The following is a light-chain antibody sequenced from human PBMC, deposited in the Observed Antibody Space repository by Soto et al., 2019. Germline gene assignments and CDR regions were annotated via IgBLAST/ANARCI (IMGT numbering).Light chain of an antibody. CDR1: SSNIGAGYD. CDR2: GDN. V-gene: IGLV1-40*01. Sequence: QPVLTQPPSVSGAPGQTVTISCIGSSSNIGAGYDVHWYQQLPGTAPKLLIYGDNNRPSGVPDRFSGSKSGTSASLAITGLQAEDEADYYCQSYDSSLSGSVFGGGTKLTVL. CDR3: QSYDSSLSGSV. J-gene: IGLJ2*01.